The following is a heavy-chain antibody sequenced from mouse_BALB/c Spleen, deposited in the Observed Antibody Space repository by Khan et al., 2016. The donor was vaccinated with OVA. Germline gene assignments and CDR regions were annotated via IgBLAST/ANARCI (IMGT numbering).Heavy chain of an antibody. J-gene: IGHJ3*01. V-gene: IGHV3-2*02. CDR1: GYSITSEYA. Sequence: EVQLQESGPGLVKPSQSLSLTCTVTGYSITSEYAWNWIRQFPGNKLEWMGYINYSGNTRFNPSLKSRTSITRDTSTTKFFLQLNSVTSYDTATYYCARKDYYDYDPFPYWGQGTLVTVSA. CDR3: ARKDYYDYDPFPY. D-gene: IGHD2-4*01. CDR2: INYSGNT.